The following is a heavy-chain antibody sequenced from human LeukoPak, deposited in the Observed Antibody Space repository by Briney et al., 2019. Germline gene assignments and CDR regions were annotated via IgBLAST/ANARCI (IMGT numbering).Heavy chain of an antibody. CDR3: ARVSSGATTVDY. J-gene: IGHJ4*02. D-gene: IGHD1-26*01. V-gene: IGHV4-39*07. CDR1: GVSISSTTYY. CDR2: IYYSGNT. Sequence: SETLSLTCIVSGVSISSTTYYWGWIRQPPGKRLEWIGSIYYSGNTYYNPSLKSRVTISVDKSKNQFSLKLSSVTAADTAVYYCARVSSGATTVDYWGQGTLVTVSS.